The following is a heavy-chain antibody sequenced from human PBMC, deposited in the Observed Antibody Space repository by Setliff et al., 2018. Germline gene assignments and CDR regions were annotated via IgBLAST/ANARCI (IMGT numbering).Heavy chain of an antibody. CDR2: INPRAGTT. Sequence: ASVKVSCKASGFVFTNYAITWVRQAPGQGLEWMGIINPRAGTTSYAQKLQGRVTMTRDTSTNTVYMELSSLRSEDTAVYYCARGGSPDCSTAGCRYGDYVYWGQGTQVTVSS. CDR3: ARGGSPDCSTAGCRYGDYVY. J-gene: IGHJ4*02. D-gene: IGHD2-2*01. V-gene: IGHV1-46*03. CDR1: GFVFTNYA.